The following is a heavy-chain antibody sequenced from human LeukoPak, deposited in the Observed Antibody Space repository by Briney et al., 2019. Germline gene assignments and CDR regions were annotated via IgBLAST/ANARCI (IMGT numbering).Heavy chain of an antibody. CDR2: INTDGSIT. Sequence: GGSLRLSCVASGFTFSDYWIHWVRQAPGEGLVWVSRINTDGSITNYADSVKGRFSISRDNAKNMLYLQMSSLRAEDTAVYYCARDRGPRTGFMVREAYDFWGQGTLVTVSS. J-gene: IGHJ4*02. CDR3: ARDRGPRTGFMVREAYDF. D-gene: IGHD3-10*01. V-gene: IGHV3-74*01. CDR1: GFTFSDYW.